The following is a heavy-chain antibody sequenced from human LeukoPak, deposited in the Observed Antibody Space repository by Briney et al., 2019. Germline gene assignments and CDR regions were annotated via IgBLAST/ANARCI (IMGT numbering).Heavy chain of an antibody. CDR2: ISSSGTTI. J-gene: IGHJ3*02. V-gene: IGHV3-48*03. D-gene: IGHD3-22*01. CDR1: GFTFSSYE. Sequence: PGGSLRLSCAASGFTFSSYEMNWVRQAPGKGLEWVSYISSSGTTIYYEDSVKGRLTTSRDKFKISLYLQMNRLSVEDTAVYYCARDRMPDYYDSSGMGDAFDNWGQGTMVTVSS. CDR3: ARDRMPDYYDSSGMGDAFDN.